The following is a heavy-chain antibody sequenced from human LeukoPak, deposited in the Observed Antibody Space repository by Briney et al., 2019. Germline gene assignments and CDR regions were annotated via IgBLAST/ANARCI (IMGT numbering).Heavy chain of an antibody. D-gene: IGHD6-13*01. CDR3: AREEASAADY. Sequence: SETLSLTCTVSGGSIISSSHYWAWIRQPPGKGLEWIGSIYYNGGTFYSPSLKSRASISVDTSKNQFSLKLSSVSAADTSVYFCAREEASAADYWGQGTLVTVSS. V-gene: IGHV4-39*01. CDR1: GGSIISSSHY. J-gene: IGHJ4*02. CDR2: IYYNGGT.